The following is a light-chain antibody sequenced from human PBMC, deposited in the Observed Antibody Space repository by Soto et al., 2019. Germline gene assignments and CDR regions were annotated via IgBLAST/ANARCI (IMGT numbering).Light chain of an antibody. V-gene: IGKV1D-12*01. CDR2: AAS. CDR1: QYISSW. Sequence: DIQMTQSPSSLSASVGDRVIITCRASQYISSWLAWYQQKPGEAPKLLIYAASRLQRGVPSRFSGSGSGTEFTLSSSSLQPEDCANYHCHQADSFPLTFGGGTKVEIK. CDR3: HQADSFPLT. J-gene: IGKJ4*01.